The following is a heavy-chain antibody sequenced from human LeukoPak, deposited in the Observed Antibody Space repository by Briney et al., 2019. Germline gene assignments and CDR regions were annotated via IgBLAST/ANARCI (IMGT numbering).Heavy chain of an antibody. D-gene: IGHD3-22*01. CDR1: GFTFSSYA. Sequence: GGSLRLSCAAPGFTFSSYAMSWVRQAPGKGLEWVSTFSGYGGSTYYADSVKGRFTISRDNSKNTLYLQMNSLRAEDTAVYYCAKDTSAYYYDDAFDIWGQWTMVTVSS. J-gene: IGHJ3*02. CDR3: AKDTSAYYYDDAFDI. V-gene: IGHV3-23*01. CDR2: FSGYGGST.